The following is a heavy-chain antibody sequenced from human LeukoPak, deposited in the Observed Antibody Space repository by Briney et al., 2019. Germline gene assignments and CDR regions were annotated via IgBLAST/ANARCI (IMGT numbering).Heavy chain of an antibody. CDR2: ISAYNGNT. CDR3: ARRVRRGYSGYDLAFGY. D-gene: IGHD5-12*01. J-gene: IGHJ4*02. CDR1: GYTFTSYG. Sequence: ASVKVSCKASGYTFTSYGISWVRQAPGQGLEWMGWISAYNGNTNYAQKLQGRVTMTTDTSTSTAYMELRSLRSDDTAVYYCARRVRRGYSGYDLAFGYWGQGTLVTVSS. V-gene: IGHV1-18*01.